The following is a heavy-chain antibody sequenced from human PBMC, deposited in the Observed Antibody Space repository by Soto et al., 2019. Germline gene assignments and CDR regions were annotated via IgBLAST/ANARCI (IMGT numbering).Heavy chain of an antibody. CDR3: ARGRAVCKGSSCSGVVSEYFQH. V-gene: IGHV1-2*04. J-gene: IGHJ1*01. Sequence: GASVKVSCKASGYTFTGYYIHWVRQAPGQGLEWMGWINPNSGGTNYAQKFQGWVTMTRDTSISTAYMELSRLTSDDTAVYYCARGRAVCKGSSCSGVVSEYFQHWGQGTLVTVSS. D-gene: IGHD6-13*01. CDR2: INPNSGGT. CDR1: GYTFTGYY.